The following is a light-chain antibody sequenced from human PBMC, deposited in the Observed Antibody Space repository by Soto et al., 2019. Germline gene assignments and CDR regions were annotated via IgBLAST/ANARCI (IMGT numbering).Light chain of an antibody. CDR1: QSVSGY. CDR3: QQRSKWPLT. Sequence: EIVLTQSPATLSLSPGERATLSCRASQSVSGYLAWYQQKSVQAARILIYDASNRATGIVSRFSGSGSRTDITIAISNLQPEDFAVYYCQQRSKWPLTFGGGTTVEIK. CDR2: DAS. V-gene: IGKV3-11*01. J-gene: IGKJ4*01.